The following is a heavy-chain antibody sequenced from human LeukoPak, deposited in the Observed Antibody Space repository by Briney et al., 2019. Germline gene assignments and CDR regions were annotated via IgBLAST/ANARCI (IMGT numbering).Heavy chain of an antibody. CDR2: ISAYNGNT. V-gene: IGHV1-18*01. J-gene: IGHJ6*03. Sequence: ASVKVSCKAFGYTFTSYGISWVRQAPGQGLEWMGWISAYNGNTNYAQKLQSRVTMTTDTSTSTAYMELRSLRSDDTAVYYCARAGGADYSNYIARDYYYYMDVWGKGTTVTVSS. CDR1: GYTFTSYG. CDR3: ARAGGADYSNYIARDYYYYMDV. D-gene: IGHD4-11*01.